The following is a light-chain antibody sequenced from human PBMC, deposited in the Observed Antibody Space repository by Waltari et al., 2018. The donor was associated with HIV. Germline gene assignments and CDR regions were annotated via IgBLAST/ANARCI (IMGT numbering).Light chain of an antibody. V-gene: IGKV3-11*01. CDR3: QQYFRIPPT. CDR1: QSVSSY. CDR2: DAS. Sequence: EIVLTQSPATLSLSPGERATLSCRASQSVSSYLAWYQQKPGQAPRLLIYDASNRATGIPARFSASGSGTDFTLTITRLQAEDVAVYHCQQYFRIPPTFGGGTKVEIK. J-gene: IGKJ4*01.